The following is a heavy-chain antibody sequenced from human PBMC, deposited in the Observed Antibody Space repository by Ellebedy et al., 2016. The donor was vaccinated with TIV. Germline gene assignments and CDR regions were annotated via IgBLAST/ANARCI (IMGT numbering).Heavy chain of an antibody. Sequence: GESLKISXAASGFTFSSYSMNWVRQAPGKGLEWVSSISSSSSYIYYADSVKGRFTISRDNAKNSLYLQMNSLRAEDTAVYYCARQLDDGAFDIWGQGTMVTVSS. D-gene: IGHD6-13*01. CDR2: ISSSSSYI. CDR3: ARQLDDGAFDI. J-gene: IGHJ3*02. CDR1: GFTFSSYS. V-gene: IGHV3-21*01.